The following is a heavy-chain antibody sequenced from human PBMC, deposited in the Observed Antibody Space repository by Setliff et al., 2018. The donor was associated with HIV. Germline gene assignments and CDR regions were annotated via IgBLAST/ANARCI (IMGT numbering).Heavy chain of an antibody. D-gene: IGHD6-19*01. CDR1: GGTFSRYG. CDR3: ARGEWLVLNAFDI. CDR2: IIPIFGTA. V-gene: IGHV1-69*05. J-gene: IGHJ3*02. Sequence: SVKVSCKASGGTFSRYGISWVRQAPGQGLEWMGGIIPIFGTANYAQKFQGRVTITTDESTSTAYMELSSLRSEDTAVYYCARGEWLVLNAFDIWGQGTMVTVSS.